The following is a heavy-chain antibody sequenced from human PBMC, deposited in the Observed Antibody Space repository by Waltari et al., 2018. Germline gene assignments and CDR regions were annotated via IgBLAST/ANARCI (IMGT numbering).Heavy chain of an antibody. J-gene: IGHJ6*03. CDR1: GGSLSGYH. D-gene: IGHD3-3*01. CDR3: ARVFGHYYYYMDV. V-gene: IGHV4-34*02. Sequence: QVQLQQWGAGLLKPSETLSLTCDVSGGSLSGYHWTWIRQPPGKGLEWIGEINDSGRTPYHPSLESLVTVSIDPANNQFSLRVRSVTAADTAVYYCARVFGHYYYYMDVWGKGTTVTISS. CDR2: INDSGRT.